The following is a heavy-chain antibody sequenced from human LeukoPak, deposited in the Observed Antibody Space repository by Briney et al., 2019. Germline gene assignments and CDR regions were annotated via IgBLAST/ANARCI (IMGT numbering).Heavy chain of an antibody. J-gene: IGHJ4*02. CDR1: GFTFSSYG. CDR2: ISYDGSNE. D-gene: IGHD3-22*01. V-gene: IGHV3-30*18. Sequence: PGGSLRLSCAASGFTFSSYGMHWVRQAPGKGLEWVAVISYDGSNEYYADSVKGRFTISRGNSKNTLYLQMNSLRAEDTAVYYCAKNYDSSGYYWMVSAFDYWGQGTLVTVSS. CDR3: AKNYDSSGYYWMVSAFDY.